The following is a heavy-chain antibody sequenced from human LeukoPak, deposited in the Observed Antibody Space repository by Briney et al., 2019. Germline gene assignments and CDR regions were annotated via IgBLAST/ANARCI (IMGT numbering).Heavy chain of an antibody. J-gene: IGHJ4*02. CDR3: AKEIYYDSTGPQY. Sequence: GGSLRLSCAASGFTFSSYSMNWVRQAPGKGLEWVSSISGPSRYIYYANSVKGRFTISRDNAKNSLYLQINSLRAEDTAVYYCAKEIYYDSTGPQYWGQGTRHRLP. V-gene: IGHV3-21*01. CDR2: ISGPSRYI. CDR1: GFTFSSYS. D-gene: IGHD3-22*01.